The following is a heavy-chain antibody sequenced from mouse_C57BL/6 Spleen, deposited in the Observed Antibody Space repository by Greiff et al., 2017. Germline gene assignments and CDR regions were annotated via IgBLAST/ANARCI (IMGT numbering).Heavy chain of an antibody. CDR3: ARSSANWAYYYAMDY. CDR2: INPSTGGT. D-gene: IGHD4-1*01. CDR1: GYSFTGYY. V-gene: IGHV1-42*01. J-gene: IGHJ4*01. Sequence: EVQLQQSGPELVKPGASVKISCKASGYSFTGYYMNWVKQSPEKSLEWIGEINPSTGGTTYNQKFKAKATLTVDKSSSTAYMQLKSLTSEDSAVYYCARSSANWAYYYAMDYWGQGTSVTVSS.